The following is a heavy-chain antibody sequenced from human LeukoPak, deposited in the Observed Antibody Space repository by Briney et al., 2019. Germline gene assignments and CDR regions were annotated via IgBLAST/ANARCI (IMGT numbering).Heavy chain of an antibody. D-gene: IGHD6-19*01. J-gene: IGHJ4*02. Sequence: SETLSLTCTVSGGSISSSSYYWGWIRQPPGKGLEWIGNIYYSGSTYCNPSLKSRVTISVDTSKKQFSLKLSSVTAADTAVYYCARHQPYSSGWYPDYWGQGTLVTVSS. V-gene: IGHV4-39*01. CDR1: GGSISSSSYY. CDR2: IYYSGST. CDR3: ARHQPYSSGWYPDY.